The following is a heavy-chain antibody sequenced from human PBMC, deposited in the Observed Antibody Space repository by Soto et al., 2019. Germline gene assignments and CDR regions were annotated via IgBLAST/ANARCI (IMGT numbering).Heavy chain of an antibody. CDR1: GFTFGDYA. V-gene: IGHV3-49*03. J-gene: IGHJ5*02. CDR2: IRSKAYGGTT. CDR3: TRDQKPALYYYGSATFDP. D-gene: IGHD3-10*01. Sequence: GGSLRLSCTASGFTFGDYAMSWFRQAPGKGLEWVGFIRSKAYGGTTEYAASVKGRFTISRDDSKSIAYLQMNSLKTEDTAVYYCTRDQKPALYYYGSATFDPWGQGTLVTVSS.